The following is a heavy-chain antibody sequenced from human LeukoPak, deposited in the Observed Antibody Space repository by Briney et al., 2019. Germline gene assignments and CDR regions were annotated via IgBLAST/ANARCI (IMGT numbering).Heavy chain of an antibody. CDR1: GFTFSSYG. CDR2: IWYDGSNK. J-gene: IGHJ4*02. V-gene: IGHV3-33*01. CDR3: ARERVAAAGRVIDY. D-gene: IGHD6-13*01. Sequence: GGSLRLSCAASGFTFSSYGMHWVRQAPGKGLEXXXVIWYDGSNKYYADSVKGRFTVSRDNSKNTLYLQMNSLRAEDTAVYYCARERVAAAGRVIDYWGQGTLVTVSS.